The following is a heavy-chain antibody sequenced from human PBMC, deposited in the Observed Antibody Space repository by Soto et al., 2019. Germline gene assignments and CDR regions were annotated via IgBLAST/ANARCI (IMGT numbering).Heavy chain of an antibody. CDR1: GASISGYY. D-gene: IGHD1-1*01. V-gene: IGHV4-4*07. CDR3: VRDGTKTLRDWFDP. CDR2: IYATGTT. J-gene: IGHJ5*02. Sequence: TSETLSLTCTVSGASISGYYWSWIRKSAGKGLEWIGRIYATGTTDYNPSLKSRVMMSVDTSKKQFSLKLRSVTAADTAVYYCVRDGTKTLRDWFDPWGQGISVTVSS.